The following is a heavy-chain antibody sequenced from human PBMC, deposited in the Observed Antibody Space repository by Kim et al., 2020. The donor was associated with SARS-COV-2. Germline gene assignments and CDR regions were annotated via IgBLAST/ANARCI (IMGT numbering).Heavy chain of an antibody. CDR1: GFTFTTYA. D-gene: IGHD2-15*01. J-gene: IGHJ4*02. V-gene: IGHV3-23*01. CDR2: TIGGGGLDT. CDR3: AKATLARCSGVTCYPFDY. Sequence: GGSLRLSCTASGFTFTTYAMSWVRQAPGKGLEWVSATIGGGGLDTYYADSVKGRFTISRDNSRNTLYLLMNSLRAEDTAVYYCAKATLARCSGVTCYPFDYWGQGTRVTVSS.